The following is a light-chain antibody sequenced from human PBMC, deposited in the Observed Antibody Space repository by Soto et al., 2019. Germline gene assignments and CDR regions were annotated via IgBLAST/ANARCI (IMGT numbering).Light chain of an antibody. CDR1: QSLLYSNGYNY. CDR2: LGS. V-gene: IGKV2-28*01. Sequence: DIVMTQSPLFLSVTPGEPASFSCRSSQSLLYSNGYNYLDWYLQKPGQSPQLLISLGSNRASGVPDRFSGSGSGTDFTLKISRVEAEDVGVYYCLQTLQTPLYTFGQGTKLEIK. J-gene: IGKJ2*01. CDR3: LQTLQTPLYT.